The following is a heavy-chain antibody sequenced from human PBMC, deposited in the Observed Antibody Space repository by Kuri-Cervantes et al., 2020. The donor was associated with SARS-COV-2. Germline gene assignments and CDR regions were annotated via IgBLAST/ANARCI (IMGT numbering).Heavy chain of an antibody. J-gene: IGHJ4*02. D-gene: IGHD4-23*01. V-gene: IGHV3-11*01. CDR2: ISSSGSTI. CDR3: ASSGTYVGNYFDY. Sequence: GGSLRLSCAASGFTFSDYYMSWIRQAPGKGLEWVSYISSSGSTIYYADSVKGRFTISRDNAKNTLYLQMNSLRAEDTAVYYCASSGTYVGNYFDYWGQGTLVTVSS. CDR1: GFTFSDYY.